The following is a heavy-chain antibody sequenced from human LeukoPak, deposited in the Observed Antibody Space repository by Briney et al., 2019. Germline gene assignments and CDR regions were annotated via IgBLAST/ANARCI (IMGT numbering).Heavy chain of an antibody. D-gene: IGHD3-16*01. J-gene: IGHJ4*02. Sequence: GGSLRLSCAASGFTFSSYGMSWVRQAPGKGLEWVSAITATSSSTHDADSVQGRFAISTDNSKNTLYLQMNSLRAEDTAVYYCAKGPLRAHVDYWGQGTLVTVSS. CDR2: ITATSSST. CDR1: GFTFSSYG. CDR3: AKGPLRAHVDY. V-gene: IGHV3-23*01.